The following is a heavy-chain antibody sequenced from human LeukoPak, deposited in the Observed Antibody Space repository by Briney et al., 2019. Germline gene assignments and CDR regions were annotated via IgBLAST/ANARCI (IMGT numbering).Heavy chain of an antibody. Sequence: GGSLRLSCAASGFTFNSYWMSWVRQTPGKGLEWVANIKQDGSEEYYVDSVKGRFTVTRDNAKSSLFLQMNSLRVEDTAVYYCARGPTPSYYYGSGSYYSLDFWGQGTLVTVSS. CDR1: GFTFNSYW. CDR2: IKQDGSEE. D-gene: IGHD3-10*01. CDR3: ARGPTPSYYYGSGSYYSLDF. V-gene: IGHV3-7*01. J-gene: IGHJ4*02.